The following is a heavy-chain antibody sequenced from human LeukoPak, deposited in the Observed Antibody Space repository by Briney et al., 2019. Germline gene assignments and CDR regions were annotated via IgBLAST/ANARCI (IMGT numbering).Heavy chain of an antibody. Sequence: SGGSLRLSCAASGFTFSSYWMHWVRQAPGKGLVWVSRIKSDGSSTTYADSVKGRFTISRDNAKNTLHLQMNSLRAEDTAVYFCARVGEHYGNYVDFDYWGQGTLVTVSS. CDR1: GFTFSSYW. CDR3: ARVGEHYGNYVDFDY. CDR2: IKSDGSST. V-gene: IGHV3-74*01. J-gene: IGHJ4*02. D-gene: IGHD4-11*01.